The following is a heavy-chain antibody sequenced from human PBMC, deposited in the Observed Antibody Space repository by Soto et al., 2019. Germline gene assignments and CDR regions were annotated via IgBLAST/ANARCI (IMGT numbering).Heavy chain of an antibody. Sequence: ASVKVSCKASGYTFTSYYMHWVRQAPGQGLEWMGWINPNSGGTNYAQKFQGRVTMTRDTSIRTAYMELSRLRSDDTAVYYCARDGGMVDTARVGWYDYWGQGTLVTVSS. CDR3: ARDGGMVDTARVGWYDY. CDR1: GYTFTSYY. V-gene: IGHV1-2*02. CDR2: INPNSGGT. D-gene: IGHD5-18*01. J-gene: IGHJ4*02.